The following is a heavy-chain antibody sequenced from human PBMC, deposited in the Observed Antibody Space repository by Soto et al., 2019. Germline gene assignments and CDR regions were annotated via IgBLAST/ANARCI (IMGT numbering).Heavy chain of an antibody. Sequence: SETLSLTCAVYGGSFSGYYWSWIRQPPGKGLEWIGEINHSGSTNYNPSLKSRVTISVDTSKNQFSLKLSSVTAADTAVYYCARGTSSGWLSGFDPWGQGTLVTVSS. CDR3: ARGTSSGWLSGFDP. D-gene: IGHD6-19*01. J-gene: IGHJ5*02. CDR1: GGSFSGYY. V-gene: IGHV4-34*01. CDR2: INHSGST.